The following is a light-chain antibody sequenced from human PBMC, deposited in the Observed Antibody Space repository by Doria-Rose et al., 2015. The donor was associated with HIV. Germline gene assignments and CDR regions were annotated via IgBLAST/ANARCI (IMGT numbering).Light chain of an antibody. CDR2: DGS. CDR1: QSFSSTY. V-gene: IGKV3-20*01. CDR3: HQYGTSWT. J-gene: IGKJ1*01. Sequence: EIVMTQSPGTLSLSPGDGATLSCRASQSFSSTYLAWYQQKPGQAPSLLIYDGSTRATGIPDRFSASRSGTDFTLIISRLEPEDIALYYCHQYGTSWTFGQGTKVEI.